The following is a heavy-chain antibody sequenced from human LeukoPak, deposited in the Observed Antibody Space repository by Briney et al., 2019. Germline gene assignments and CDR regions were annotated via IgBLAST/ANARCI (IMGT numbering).Heavy chain of an antibody. CDR1: GDSIDSGDFY. J-gene: IGHJ4*02. D-gene: IGHD3-10*01. CDR2: IYSGGNV. V-gene: IGHV4-31*03. Sequence: SETLSLTCSVFGDSIDSGDFYWSWIRQYPGKGLEWFVYIYSGGNVLYNPSLESRLSISAYTSKNQFYLKINSVTAADTALYYCARGGDVDYLDYWGQGILVTVSS. CDR3: ARGGDVDYLDY.